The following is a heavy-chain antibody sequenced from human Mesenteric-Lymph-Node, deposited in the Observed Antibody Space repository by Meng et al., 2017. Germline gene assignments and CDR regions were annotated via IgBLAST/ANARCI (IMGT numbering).Heavy chain of an antibody. J-gene: IGHJ3*02. CDR1: GFTFRSHG. CDR3: AGMIVGDAFDI. CDR2: IWYDGSNK. D-gene: IGHD3-22*01. Sequence: QGQLVVSGGGSGQPGRSLRLSCGASGFTFRSHGMQWVRQAPGKGLEWVAVIWYDGSNKYYADSVKGRFTISRDNSKNTLYLQMNSLRAEDTAVYHCAGMIVGDAFDIWGQGTMVTVSS. V-gene: IGHV3-33*01.